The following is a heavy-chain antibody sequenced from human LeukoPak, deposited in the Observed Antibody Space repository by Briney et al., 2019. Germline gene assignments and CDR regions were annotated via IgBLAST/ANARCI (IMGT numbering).Heavy chain of an antibody. D-gene: IGHD6-19*01. CDR3: ARHLRAVAGYFDY. CDR1: GYSLSSGYY. J-gene: IGHJ4*02. V-gene: IGHV4-38-2*01. Sequence: SETLSLTCAVSGYSLSSGYYWGWIRQPPGKGLEWIGSIYHSGSTYYNPSLKSRVTISVDTSKNQFSLKLSSVTAADTAVYYCARHLRAVAGYFDYWGQGTLVTVSS. CDR2: IYHSGST.